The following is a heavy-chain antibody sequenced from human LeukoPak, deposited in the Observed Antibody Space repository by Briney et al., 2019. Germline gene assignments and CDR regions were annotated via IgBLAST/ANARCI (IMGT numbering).Heavy chain of an antibody. J-gene: IGHJ1*01. V-gene: IGHV3-20*04. Sequence: GGSLRLSCAASGFTFSSYGMNWVRQAPGKGLEWVSGINWNGGSTGYADSVKGRFTISRDNAKNSLYLQMNSLRAEDTALYYCARADCYDSSGYYDLRYFQHWGQGTLVTVSS. CDR2: INWNGGST. CDR1: GFTFSSYG. CDR3: ARADCYDSSGYYDLRYFQH. D-gene: IGHD3-22*01.